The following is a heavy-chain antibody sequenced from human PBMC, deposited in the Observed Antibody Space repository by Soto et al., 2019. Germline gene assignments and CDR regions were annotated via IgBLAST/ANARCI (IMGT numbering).Heavy chain of an antibody. J-gene: IGHJ3*01. CDR2: VSSSSGRTT. CDR3: AKMTVLTTSAFDV. CDR1: GFHFGLYA. Sequence: PGGNLRLSFTACGFHFGLYAMTWVRQAPGEGLERVSAVSSSSGRTTRYADSVKGRFTISRDNSKNTLYLQMNSMRAGDTTVYCCAKMTVLTTSAFDVWGQGTLATVS. V-gene: IGHV3-23*01. D-gene: IGHD2-21*02.